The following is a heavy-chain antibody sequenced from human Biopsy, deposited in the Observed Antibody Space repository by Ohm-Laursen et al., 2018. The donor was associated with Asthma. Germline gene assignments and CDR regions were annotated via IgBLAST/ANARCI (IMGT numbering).Heavy chain of an antibody. CDR1: GGSISSGGNY. V-gene: IGHV4-31*03. CDR2: IYYSGST. D-gene: IGHD7-27*01. Sequence: SQTLTLTCTVPGGSISSGGNYWSWIRQHPGKGLEWIGYIYYSGSTYYNPSLKSRVTISVDTSKNQFSLNLSSVTAADTAVYYCARWGSFGFDYWGQGTLVTVSS. CDR3: ARWGSFGFDY. J-gene: IGHJ4*02.